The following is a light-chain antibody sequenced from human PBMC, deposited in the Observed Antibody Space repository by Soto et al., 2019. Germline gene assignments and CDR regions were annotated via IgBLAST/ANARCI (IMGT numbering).Light chain of an antibody. J-gene: IGKJ1*01. Sequence: EIVMTQSPATLSVSPGERATLSCRASQSVSSNLAWYQQKPGQAPRLLIYGASTRATGIPARFSGSGSGTXXXXXXXXXXXEYXAXXYCQXXNNWPPWTFGQGTNVEIK. CDR2: GAS. CDR3: QXXNNWPPWT. CDR1: QSVSSN. V-gene: IGKV3-15*01.